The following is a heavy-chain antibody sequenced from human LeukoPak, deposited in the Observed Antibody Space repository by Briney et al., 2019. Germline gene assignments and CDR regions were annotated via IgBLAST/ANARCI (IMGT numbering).Heavy chain of an antibody. CDR3: ARDVGNFDY. J-gene: IGHJ4*02. V-gene: IGHV3-74*01. CDR1: GFTFSNYW. CDR2: INGDGIST. Sequence: PGGSLRLSCAAPGFTFSNYWMHWVRQAPGKGLVWVSRINGDGISTGYADSVKGRFTVSRDNAKKTLYLQMNSLRAEDTAVYYCARDVGNFDYWGQGTLVTVSS.